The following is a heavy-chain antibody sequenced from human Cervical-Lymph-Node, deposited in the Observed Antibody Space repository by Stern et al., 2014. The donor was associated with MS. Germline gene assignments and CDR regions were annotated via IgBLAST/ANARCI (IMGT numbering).Heavy chain of an antibody. CDR1: GFNFRAFD. Sequence: EVQLVQSGGGLVQPGGSLRLSCAASGFNFRAFDMHWVRQVTGKRLEWVSAISSAGDRYYPGSVKGRFTISRDSAKSSLYLQMNSLRAGDTAVYYCARDLPRGGGNGMDVWGQGTTVTVSS. CDR2: ISSAGDR. V-gene: IGHV3-13*01. J-gene: IGHJ6*02. CDR3: ARDLPRGGGNGMDV. D-gene: IGHD4-23*01.